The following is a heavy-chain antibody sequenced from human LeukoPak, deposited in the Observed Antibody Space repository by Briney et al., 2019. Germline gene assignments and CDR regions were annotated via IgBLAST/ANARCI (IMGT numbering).Heavy chain of an antibody. D-gene: IGHD2-15*01. CDR2: ISYDGSNK. CDR1: GFPFSSYG. Sequence: GRSLRLSCAASGFPFSSYGMHWVRPAPGKGLEWVAVISYDGSNKYYADSVKGRFTISRDNSKNTLYLQMNSLRAEDTAVYYCAKDLVVAATRGSPFDYWGQGTLVTVSS. CDR3: AKDLVVAATRGSPFDY. J-gene: IGHJ4*02. V-gene: IGHV3-30*18.